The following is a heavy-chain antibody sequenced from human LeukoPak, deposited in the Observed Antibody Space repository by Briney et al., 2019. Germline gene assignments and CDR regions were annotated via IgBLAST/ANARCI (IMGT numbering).Heavy chain of an antibody. CDR3: AKRGDYYYYGMDV. Sequence: GGSLRLSCAASGNYWMHWVRQAPGKGLVWVSHINSDGSWTSYADSVKGRFAISGDHSKNTVYLQMTSLRAEDTAVYYCAKRGDYYYYGMDVWGHGTTVTVSS. V-gene: IGHV3-74*01. J-gene: IGHJ6*02. CDR1: GNYW. CDR2: INSDGSWT. D-gene: IGHD1-1*01.